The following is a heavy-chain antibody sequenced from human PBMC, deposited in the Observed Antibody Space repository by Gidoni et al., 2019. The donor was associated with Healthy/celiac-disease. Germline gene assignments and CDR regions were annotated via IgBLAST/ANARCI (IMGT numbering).Heavy chain of an antibody. J-gene: IGHJ3*02. CDR2: INPNSGGT. CDR3: ARERGYSKGLDAFDI. D-gene: IGHD5-18*01. CDR1: GYTFTGYY. Sequence: QVQLVQSGAEVKKPGASVKVSCKASGYTFTGYYMHWVRQAPGQGLEWMGWINPNSGGTNYAQKFQGWVTMTRDTSISTAYMELSRLRSDDTAVYYCARERGYSKGLDAFDIWGQGTVVTVSS. V-gene: IGHV1-2*04.